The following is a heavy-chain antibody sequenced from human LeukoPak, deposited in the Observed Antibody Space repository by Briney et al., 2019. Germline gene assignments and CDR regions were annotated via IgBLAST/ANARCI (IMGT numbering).Heavy chain of an antibody. D-gene: IGHD1-7*01. CDR3: AREGITGTHGSFDY. CDR2: IIPIFGTA. Sequence: SVKVSCKASGGTFSSYAISWVRQAPGQGLEWMGTIIPIFGTANYAQKFQGRVTTTTDESTSTAYMELSSLRSEDTAVYYCAREGITGTHGSFDYWGQGTLVTVSS. CDR1: GGTFSSYA. J-gene: IGHJ4*02. V-gene: IGHV1-69*05.